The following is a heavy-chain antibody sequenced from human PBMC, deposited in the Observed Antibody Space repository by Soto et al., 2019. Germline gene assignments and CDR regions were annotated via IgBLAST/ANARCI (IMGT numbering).Heavy chain of an antibody. J-gene: IGHJ4*02. CDR1: GFSLTDNAVG. D-gene: IGHD6-19*01. CDR3: AHGSGWLFDF. V-gene: IGHV2-5*02. Sequence: QITLKESGPTLVKPTQTLTLTCTFSGFSLTDNAVGVGWFRQPPGKALEWLALIYWDDDNHYSPSLKSRPTFPKDTSKDQVVLRMTNVDRVDTATYHCAHGSGWLFDFWCQGTGVTVSS. CDR2: IYWDDDN.